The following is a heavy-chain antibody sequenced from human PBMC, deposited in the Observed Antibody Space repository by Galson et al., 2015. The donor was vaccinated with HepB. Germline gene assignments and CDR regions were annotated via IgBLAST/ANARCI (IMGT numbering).Heavy chain of an antibody. CDR3: ARHRRSSGVDR. J-gene: IGHJ5*02. D-gene: IGHD7-27*01. Sequence: LTCTVSGGSIYGSLYYWGWFRQSPRKGLEWIGSIFYSGSTYYNPSLKSRVTISIDTFNIHFSLTLSSVTAADTAIYYCARHRRSSGVDRWGQGTLVTVSS. V-gene: IGHV4-39*01. CDR1: GGSIYGSLYY. CDR2: IFYSGST.